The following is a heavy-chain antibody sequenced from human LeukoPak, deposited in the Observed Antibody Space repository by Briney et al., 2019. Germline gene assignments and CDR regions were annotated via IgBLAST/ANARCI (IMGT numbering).Heavy chain of an antibody. CDR3: ARDALR. V-gene: IGHV4-31*03. CDR2: IYKTGST. Sequence: SETLSLTCTVSGDSITSGGYYWRWIRQRPGKGLEWIGYIYKTGSTYYNPSLKSRVTMSVDTSRNQFSLKLNSVTAADTAVYYCARDALRWGQGTLVTVSS. J-gene: IGHJ4*02. CDR1: GDSITSGGYY.